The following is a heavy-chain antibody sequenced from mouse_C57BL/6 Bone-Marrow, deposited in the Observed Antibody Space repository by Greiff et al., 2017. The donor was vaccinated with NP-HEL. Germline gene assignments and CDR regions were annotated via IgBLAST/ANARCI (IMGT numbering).Heavy chain of an antibody. J-gene: IGHJ3*01. CDR2: ISNLAYSI. Sequence: EVKLVESGGGLVQPGGSLKLSCAASGFTFSDYGMAWVRQAPRKGPEWVAFISNLAYSIYYADTVTGRFTISRENAKNTLYLEMSSLRSEDTAMYYCARQGNGAWFAYWGQGTLVTVSA. D-gene: IGHD2-1*01. V-gene: IGHV5-15*01. CDR1: GFTFSDYG. CDR3: ARQGNGAWFAY.